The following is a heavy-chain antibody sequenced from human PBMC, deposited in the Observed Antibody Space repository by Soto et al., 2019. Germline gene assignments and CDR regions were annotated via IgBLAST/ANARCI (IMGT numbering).Heavy chain of an antibody. CDR3: ARGWFGPDV. V-gene: IGHV3-74*01. CDR1: GFTLSGRS. CDR2: IDNAGTDS. D-gene: IGHD3-10*01. Sequence: EVQLVESGGGLVQPGGSLRLSCAASGFTLSGRSMHWVRQAPGKGLVWVSGIDNAGTDSTYADSVKGRFTSSRENAKNILYLQMNSLRVEDTAVYYCARGWFGPDVWGKGTTVTVSS. J-gene: IGHJ6*04.